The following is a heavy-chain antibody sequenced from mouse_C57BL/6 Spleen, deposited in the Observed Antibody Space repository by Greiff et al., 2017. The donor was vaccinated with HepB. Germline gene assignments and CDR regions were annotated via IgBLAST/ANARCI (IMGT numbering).Heavy chain of an antibody. V-gene: IGHV1-4*01. CDR3: ARDYEGAMDY. Sequence: VNVVESGAELARPGASVKMSCKASGYTFTSYTMHWVKQRPGQGLEWIGYINPSSGYTKYNQKFKDKATLTADKSSSTAYMQLSSLTSEDSAVYYCARDYEGAMDYWGQGTSVTVSS. J-gene: IGHJ4*01. D-gene: IGHD2-4*01. CDR2: INPSSGYT. CDR1: GYTFTSYT.